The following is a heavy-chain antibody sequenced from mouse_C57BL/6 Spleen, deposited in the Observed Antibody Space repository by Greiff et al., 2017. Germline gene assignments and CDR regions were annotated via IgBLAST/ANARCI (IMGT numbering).Heavy chain of an antibody. CDR1: GYTFTSYW. CDR2: IDPSDSYT. CDR3: ARNYDGSSPYYAMDY. D-gene: IGHD1-1*01. Sequence: VQLQQPGAELVKPGASVKLSCKASGYTFTSYWMQWVKQRPGQGLEWIGEIDPSDSYTNYNQKFKGKATLTVDTSSSTAYMQLSSLTSEDSAVYYCARNYDGSSPYYAMDYWGQGTSVTVSS. J-gene: IGHJ4*01. V-gene: IGHV1-50*01.